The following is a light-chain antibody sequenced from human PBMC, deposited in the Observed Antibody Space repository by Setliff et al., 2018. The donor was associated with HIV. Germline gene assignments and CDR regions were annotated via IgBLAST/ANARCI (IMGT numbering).Light chain of an antibody. V-gene: IGLV2-14*01. CDR1: SSDVGAYNY. Sequence: QSVLTQPASVSGSPGLSITISCTGTSSDVGAYNYVSWYQQHPGKAPKLMIYEVSNRPSWISNRFSGSKSGNTASLTISGLQAEDEADYYCSSYTSSSTPYVFGTGTKV. CDR2: EVS. CDR3: SSYTSSSTPYV. J-gene: IGLJ1*01.